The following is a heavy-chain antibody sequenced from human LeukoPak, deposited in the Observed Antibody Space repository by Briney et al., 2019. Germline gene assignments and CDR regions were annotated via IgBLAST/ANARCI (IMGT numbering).Heavy chain of an antibody. Sequence: GGSLRLSCTVSGFTVSSNSMSWVRQAPGKGLEWVAVILYDGSNKYYADSVKGRFTISRDNSKNTLYLQMNSLRPDDTAVYYCAKGWGIPIFGVVTNWGQGTLVTVSS. CDR1: GFTVSSNS. D-gene: IGHD3-3*01. CDR3: AKGWGIPIFGVVTN. J-gene: IGHJ4*02. CDR2: ILYDGSNK. V-gene: IGHV3-30*18.